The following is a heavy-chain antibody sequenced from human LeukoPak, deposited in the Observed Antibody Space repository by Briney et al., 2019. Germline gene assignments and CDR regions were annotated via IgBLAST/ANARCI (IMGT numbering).Heavy chain of an antibody. CDR1: GFTFSSYA. CDR2: ISGSGGGT. V-gene: IGHV3-23*01. J-gene: IGHJ4*02. D-gene: IGHD1-26*01. CDR3: AKPSENYYAD. Sequence: GGSLRLSCAASGFTFSSYAMSWVRQAPEKGLEWVATISGSGGGTYYADSVRGRFTISRDDSENTLYLQMNSLRAEDTAVYYCAKPSENYYADWGQGTLVTVSS.